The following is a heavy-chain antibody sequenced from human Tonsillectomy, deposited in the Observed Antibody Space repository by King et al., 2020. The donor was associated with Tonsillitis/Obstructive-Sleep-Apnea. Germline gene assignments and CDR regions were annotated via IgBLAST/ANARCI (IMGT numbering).Heavy chain of an antibody. CDR2: IGTAGDP. CDR1: GFTFSSYD. Sequence: VQLVESGGGLVQPGGSLRLSCAASGFTFSSYDMHWVRQATGKGLEWVSAIGTAGDPYYPGSVKGRFTISRENAKNSLYHQMNSLRAGDTAVYFCARDTPLRYFDLWGRGTLVTVSS. CDR3: ARDTPLRYFDL. V-gene: IGHV3-13*05. J-gene: IGHJ2*01.